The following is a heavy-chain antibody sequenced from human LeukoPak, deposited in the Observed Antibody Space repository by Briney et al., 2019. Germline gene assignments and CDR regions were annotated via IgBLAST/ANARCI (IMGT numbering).Heavy chain of an antibody. Sequence: PGPSLRLSCAVSGFTFSIDATSWVRQAPGKGLEWVPAISVSGDATYYADSVKGRSSISRDNSKNALYLQLNSVRAEDTAVYYSAKAMYRSTWGLYLENSGHRTLVTVSS. CDR3: AKAMYRSTWGLYLEN. J-gene: IGHJ4*01. V-gene: IGHV3-23*01. CDR1: GFTFSIDA. CDR2: ISVSGDAT. D-gene: IGHD6-13*01.